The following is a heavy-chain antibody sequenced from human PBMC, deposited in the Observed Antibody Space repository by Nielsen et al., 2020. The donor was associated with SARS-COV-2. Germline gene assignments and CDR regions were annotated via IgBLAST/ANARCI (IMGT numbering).Heavy chain of an antibody. J-gene: IGHJ6*02. D-gene: IGHD3-10*01. CDR1: GFTFSSYG. CDR3: AKDGYYGSGSYNYYGMDV. CDR2: IWYDGSNK. Sequence: GESLKISCAASGFTFSSYGMHWVRQAPGKGLEWVAVIWYDGSNKYYADSVKGRFTISRDNSKNTLYLQMNSLRAEDTAVYYCAKDGYYGSGSYNYYGMDVWGQGTTVTVSS. V-gene: IGHV3-33*06.